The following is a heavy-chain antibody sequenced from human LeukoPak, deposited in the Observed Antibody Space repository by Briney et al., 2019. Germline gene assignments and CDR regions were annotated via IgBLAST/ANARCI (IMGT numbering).Heavy chain of an antibody. D-gene: IGHD3-10*01. CDR3: AKDLYRGAPYYFDY. CDR1: GFTFSSYG. CDR2: IRYDGSNK. Sequence: GGSLRLSCAASGFTFSSYGMHWVRQAPGKGLEWVAFIRYDGSNKYYADSVKGRFTISRDNSTNTLYLQMNSLRAEDTAVYYCAKDLYRGAPYYFDYWGQGTLVTVSS. V-gene: IGHV3-30*02. J-gene: IGHJ4*02.